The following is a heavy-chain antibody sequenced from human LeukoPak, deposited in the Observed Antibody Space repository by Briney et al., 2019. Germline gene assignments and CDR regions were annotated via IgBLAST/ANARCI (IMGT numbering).Heavy chain of an antibody. CDR1: GFTFSSYG. D-gene: IGHD3-22*01. CDR2: IWYDGSNI. J-gene: IGHJ4*02. CDR3: ARAKNDYDSSGFASFDY. V-gene: IGHV3-33*01. Sequence: PGGSLRLTCVASGFTFSSYGMHWVRQAPGKGLEWVAIIWYDGSNIHHVDSVKGRFTISRDNSKNTLYLQMNSLRAEDTAVYYCARAKNDYDSSGFASFDYWGQGALDPVSS.